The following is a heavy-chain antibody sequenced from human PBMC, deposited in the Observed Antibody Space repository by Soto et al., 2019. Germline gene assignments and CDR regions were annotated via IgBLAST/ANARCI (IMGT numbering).Heavy chain of an antibody. Sequence: QVQLQESGPGLVKPSETLPLTCTVSGGSISSYYWSWIRQPAGKGLQWIGRIYTSGSTNYNPPLKSRVTMSVDTSKNQFSLKLSSVTAADTAVYYCARACSSTSCYDVFDSWGQGTLVTVSS. CDR3: ARACSSTSCYDVFDS. J-gene: IGHJ4*02. D-gene: IGHD2-2*01. CDR1: GGSISSYY. CDR2: IYTSGST. V-gene: IGHV4-4*07.